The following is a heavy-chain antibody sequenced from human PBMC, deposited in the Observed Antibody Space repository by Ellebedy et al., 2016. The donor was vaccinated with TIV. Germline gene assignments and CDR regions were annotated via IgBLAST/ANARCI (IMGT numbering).Heavy chain of an antibody. J-gene: IGHJ4*02. Sequence: GESLKISXAASGFTFSSYWMSWVRQAPGKGLEWVANIKQDGSEQYYVDSVKGRFTISRDNAKNSLFLQMNSLRVEDTAVYYCARDKLQNAVAGSNFDYWGQGALVTVSS. CDR2: IKQDGSEQ. V-gene: IGHV3-7*01. CDR1: GFTFSSYW. D-gene: IGHD6-19*01. CDR3: ARDKLQNAVAGSNFDY.